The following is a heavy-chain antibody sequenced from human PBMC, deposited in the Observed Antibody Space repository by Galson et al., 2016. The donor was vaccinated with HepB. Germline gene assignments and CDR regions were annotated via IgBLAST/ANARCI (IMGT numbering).Heavy chain of an antibody. CDR1: GFSVARFA. CDR3: AKVHPTSGWPAFES. CDR2: INNGGNP. J-gene: IGHJ4*02. Sequence: SLRLSCAASGFSVARFAMNWVRQTPDGGLEWVASINNGGNPYYADSVQGRFIVSRDTSENAVHLQMNGLRAGDTALYFCAKVHPTSGWPAFESWGLETLVTVSS. V-gene: IGHV3-23*01. D-gene: IGHD6-19*01.